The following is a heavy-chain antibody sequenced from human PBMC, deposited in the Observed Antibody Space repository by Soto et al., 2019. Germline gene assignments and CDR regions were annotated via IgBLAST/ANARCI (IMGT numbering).Heavy chain of an antibody. CDR3: ATTICGGVTDPYYFDY. Sequence: GESLKISCKGSGYSFTSYWIGWVRQMPGKGLEWMGIIYPGDSDTRYSPAFQGQVTISADKSISTAYLQGSSLKASDAARSYCATTICGGVTDPYYFDYWGQGTLVTVSS. CDR2: IYPGDSDT. J-gene: IGHJ4*02. V-gene: IGHV5-51*01. D-gene: IGHD3-3*01. CDR1: GYSFTSYW.